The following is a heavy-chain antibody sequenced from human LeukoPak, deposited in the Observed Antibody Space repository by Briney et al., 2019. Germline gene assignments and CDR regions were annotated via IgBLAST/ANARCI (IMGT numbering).Heavy chain of an antibody. CDR1: GGSISSGGYY. V-gene: IGHV4-31*03. CDR3: ARAPRKDIVVVPAASPYFDY. D-gene: IGHD2-2*01. CDR2: IYYSGST. J-gene: IGHJ4*02. Sequence: SETLSLTCTVSGGSISSGGYYWSWIRQHPGEGLEWIGYIYYSGSTYYNPSLKSRVTISVDTSKNQFSLKLSSVTAADTAVYYCARAPRKDIVVVPAASPYFDYWGQGTLVTVSS.